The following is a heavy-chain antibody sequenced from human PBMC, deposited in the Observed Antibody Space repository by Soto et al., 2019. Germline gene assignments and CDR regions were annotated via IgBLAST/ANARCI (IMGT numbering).Heavy chain of an antibody. D-gene: IGHD6-6*01. CDR2: TYYRSKWYS. V-gene: IGHV6-1*01. J-gene: IGHJ4*02. CDR3: ARGPSPLAY. CDR1: GDSVSSNSAA. Sequence: PSQTLSLTCAVSGDSVSSNSAAWNWIRQSPPRGLEWLGRTYYRSKWYSDYAGSVKGRITINADTSKNQFSLHLNSVTPQDTAVYYCARGPSPLAYWGRGTVVTVSS.